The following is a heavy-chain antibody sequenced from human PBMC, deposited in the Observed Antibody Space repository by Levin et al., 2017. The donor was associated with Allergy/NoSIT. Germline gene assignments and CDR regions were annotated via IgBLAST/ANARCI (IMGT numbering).Heavy chain of an antibody. D-gene: IGHD4-17*01. CDR2: VNGDGDRT. V-gene: IGHV3-23*01. CDR3: AKGLTWDGSVTTTFHY. Sequence: GESLKISCVASEFTFSSYAMTWVRQAPGKGLEWVSSVNGDGDRTYHADSVKGRFTISRDNSKNTLYLQMNRLRAEDTGLYYCAKGLTWDGSVTTTFHYWGQGTLVTVSS. CDR1: EFTFSSYA. J-gene: IGHJ4*02.